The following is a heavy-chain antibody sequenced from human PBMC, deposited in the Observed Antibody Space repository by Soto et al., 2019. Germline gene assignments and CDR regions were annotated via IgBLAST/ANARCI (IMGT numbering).Heavy chain of an antibody. CDR3: AREGGAYSYGRKGFFDL. D-gene: IGHD5-18*01. J-gene: IGHJ2*01. CDR1: GFTFRTYN. V-gene: IGHV3-48*02. Sequence: EEQLVESGGALVRPGGSLRLSCAASGFTFRTYNIDWVRQAPGKGLEWVSYISSSSTTIYYADSVKGRFTISRDNGKNSLYLQMNSLRDEDTAVYYCAREGGAYSYGRKGFFDLWGRGTLVTVSS. CDR2: ISSSSTTI.